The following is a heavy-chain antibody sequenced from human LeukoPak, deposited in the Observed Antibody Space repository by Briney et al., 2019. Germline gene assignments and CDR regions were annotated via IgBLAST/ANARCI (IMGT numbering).Heavy chain of an antibody. CDR2: ISSSSSYT. D-gene: IGHD4-17*01. CDR3: ARDYGDYVGGNWFDP. Sequence: GGSLRLSCAASGFTFSDYYMSWIRQAPGNGLEWVSYISSSSSYTNYADSVKGRFTISRDNAKNSLYLQMNSLRAEDTAVYYCARDYGDYVGGNWFDPWGQGTLVTVSS. V-gene: IGHV3-11*06. CDR1: GFTFSDYY. J-gene: IGHJ5*02.